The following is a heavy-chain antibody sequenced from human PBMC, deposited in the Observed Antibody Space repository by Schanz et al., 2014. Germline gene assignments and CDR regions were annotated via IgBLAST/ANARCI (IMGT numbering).Heavy chain of an antibody. Sequence: QVQLVQSGGEVKTPGASVKVSCKASGYTFTRSGISWVRQAPGQGLEWMGRIIPILGIANYAQKFQGRVTITADKSTSTAYMELSSRRSEDTAVYYCARNYGGHSEESDRYGMDVWGQGTTVTVSS. J-gene: IGHJ6*02. CDR3: ARNYGGHSEESDRYGMDV. CDR1: GYTFTRSG. V-gene: IGHV1-69*04. D-gene: IGHD4-17*01. CDR2: IIPILGIA.